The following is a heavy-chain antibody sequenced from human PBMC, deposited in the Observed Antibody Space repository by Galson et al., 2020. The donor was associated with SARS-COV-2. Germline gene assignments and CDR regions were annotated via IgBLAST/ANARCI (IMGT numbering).Heavy chain of an antibody. J-gene: IGHJ6*02. CDR1: GFPFSTYS. D-gene: IGHD5-18*01. CDR3: ARDEGIRGYNYGRLYYGMDV. Sequence: NSWGSLSLTCAASGFPFSTYSMNWVRLAPGKGLEWVSSISTSSSYTYYVDSVKGRFSISRDNPRNSLYLQMNSLRAEDTAVYYCARDEGIRGYNYGRLYYGMDVWGQGTTVTVSS. CDR2: ISTSSSYT. V-gene: IGHV3-21*01.